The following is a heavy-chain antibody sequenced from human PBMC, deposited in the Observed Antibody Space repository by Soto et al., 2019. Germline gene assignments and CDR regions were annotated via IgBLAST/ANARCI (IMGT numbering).Heavy chain of an antibody. D-gene: IGHD5-12*01. CDR3: ARAGGVIGVTIVVGYYFDF. V-gene: IGHV4-30-4*01. CDR1: GGSISSGDYY. CDR2: IYYSGST. J-gene: IGHJ4*02. Sequence: PSETLSLTCTVSGGSISSGDYYWSWIRQPPGKGLEWIGYIYYSGSTYYNPSLKSRVTISVDTSKNQFSLKLSSVTAADTAVYYCARAGGVIGVTIVVGYYFDFWGQGTLVTVSS.